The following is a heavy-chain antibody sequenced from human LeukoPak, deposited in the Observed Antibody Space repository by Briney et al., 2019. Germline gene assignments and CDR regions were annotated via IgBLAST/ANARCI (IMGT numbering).Heavy chain of an antibody. D-gene: IGHD2-21*01. CDR1: GYSISSGNY. CDR3: ARGNSDRFPPYMDY. J-gene: IGHJ4*02. CDR2: IYHSGST. Sequence: PSETLSLTCTVSGYSISSGNYWGWIRQSPGKGLEWIGTIYHSGSTYYNPSLKSRVTISVDTSKNQISLRLSSVTAADTAIYYCARGNSDRFPPYMDYWGQGILVIVSS. V-gene: IGHV4-38-2*02.